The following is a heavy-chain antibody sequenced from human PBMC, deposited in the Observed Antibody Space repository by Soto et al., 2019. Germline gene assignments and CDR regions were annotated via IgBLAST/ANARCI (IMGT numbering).Heavy chain of an antibody. V-gene: IGHV3-23*01. CDR2: ISGSGGST. J-gene: IGHJ6*02. D-gene: IGHD6-13*01. Sequence: GGSPRLSCAASGFTFSSYAMSWVRQAPGKGLEWVSAISGSGGSTYYADSVKGRFTISRDNSKNTLYLQMNSLRAEDTAVYDCAKAGYSSSWYHDGMDVWGQGTTVTVSS. CDR1: GFTFSSYA. CDR3: AKAGYSSSWYHDGMDV.